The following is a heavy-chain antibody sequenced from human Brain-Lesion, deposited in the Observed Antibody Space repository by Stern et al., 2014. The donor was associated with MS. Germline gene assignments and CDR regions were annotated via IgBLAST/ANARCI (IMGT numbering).Heavy chain of an antibody. CDR2: IWRGDSDT. CDR3: ARRGDSSSSGFDY. Sequence: VQPVESPAEVKKPAESLKISCKGSGYRFTSNWIGWVRQMPGKGLEGMGIIWRGDSDTRYSPSSQGQVTISADKSISTAYLQWSSLQASDTAMYYCARRGDSSSSGFDYWGQGTLVIVSS. CDR1: GYRFTSNW. D-gene: IGHD6-6*01. V-gene: IGHV5-51*01. J-gene: IGHJ4*02.